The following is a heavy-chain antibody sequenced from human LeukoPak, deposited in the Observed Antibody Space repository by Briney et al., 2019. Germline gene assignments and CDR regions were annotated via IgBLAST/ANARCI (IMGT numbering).Heavy chain of an antibody. Sequence: SETLSLTCTVSGGSISSYYWSWIRQPPGKGLEWLGYIYYSGSTNYNPSLKSRVSISIDRSKNQLSLKLTSVTAADAAVYYCARAQGYNWFDPWGQGTLVTVSS. V-gene: IGHV4-59*01. CDR2: IYYSGST. J-gene: IGHJ5*02. CDR3: ARAQGYNWFDP. CDR1: GGSISSYY.